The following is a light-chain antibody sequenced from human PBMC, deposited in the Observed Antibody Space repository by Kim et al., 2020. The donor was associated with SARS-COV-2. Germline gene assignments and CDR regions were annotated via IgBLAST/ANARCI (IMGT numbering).Light chain of an antibody. CDR3: QQYDEWPLT. Sequence: VSPGESVTLSCRASQSVSINLAWYQRNPGQAPRLLIYDVSTRATGIPAKFSGSGSGTEFTLTISSLQSEDFAVYYCQQYDEWPLTFGGGTEVDIK. CDR2: DVS. J-gene: IGKJ4*01. CDR1: QSVSIN. V-gene: IGKV3-15*01.